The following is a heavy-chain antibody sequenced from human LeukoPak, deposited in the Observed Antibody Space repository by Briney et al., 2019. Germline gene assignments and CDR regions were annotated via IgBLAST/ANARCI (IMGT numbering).Heavy chain of an antibody. CDR2: ISGDGVST. J-gene: IGHJ4*02. CDR1: GLPIADFA. V-gene: IGHV3-43*02. CDR3: ARESGKFDY. Sequence: GGSLRLSCVASGLPIADFAMHWVPQAPGKGLEWVSLISGDGVSTFYADSVKGRFSISRDNSKNSLSLEMNSLRTEDTAMYYCARESGKFDYWGQGTLVAVSS.